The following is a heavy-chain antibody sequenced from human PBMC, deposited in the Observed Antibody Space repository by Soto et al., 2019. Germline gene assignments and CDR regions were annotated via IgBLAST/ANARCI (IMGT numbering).Heavy chain of an antibody. CDR3: ARYIAAARPNWFDP. V-gene: IGHV4-31*03. D-gene: IGHD6-13*01. J-gene: IGHJ5*02. CDR1: GGSISSGGYY. CDR2: IYYSGST. Sequence: QVQLQESGPGLVKPSQTLSLTCTVSGGSISSGGYYWSWIRQHPGKGLEWIGYIYYSGSTYYNPSLKSRVTISVDPSKNQFSLKLSSVTAADTAVYYCARYIAAARPNWFDPWGQGTLVTVSS.